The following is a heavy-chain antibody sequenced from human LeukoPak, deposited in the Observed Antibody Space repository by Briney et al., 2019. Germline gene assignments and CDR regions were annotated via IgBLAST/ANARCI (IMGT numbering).Heavy chain of an antibody. Sequence: SETLSLTCTVSGGSISSSSYYWGWIRQPPGKGLEWIGSIYYSGSTYYNPSLKSRVTISVDTSKNQLSLKLSSVTAADTAVYYCARLIAAAGTQNWFDPWGQGTLVTVSS. V-gene: IGHV4-39*07. CDR2: IYYSGST. CDR1: GGSISSSSYY. J-gene: IGHJ5*02. CDR3: ARLIAAAGTQNWFDP. D-gene: IGHD6-13*01.